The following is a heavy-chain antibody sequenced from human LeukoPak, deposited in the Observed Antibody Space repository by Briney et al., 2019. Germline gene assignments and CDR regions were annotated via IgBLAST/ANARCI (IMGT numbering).Heavy chain of an antibody. Sequence: PGGSLRLSCAASGFTVSSNYMSWVCQAPGKGLEWVSVIYSGGFTYYVDSVKGRFTISRDNSKNTLYLQMNSLRAEDTAVYYCAKDVPGGWWYFDLWGRGTLVTVSS. V-gene: IGHV3-66*01. CDR1: GFTVSSNY. CDR3: AKDVPGGWWYFDL. J-gene: IGHJ2*01. CDR2: IYSGGFT. D-gene: IGHD6-19*01.